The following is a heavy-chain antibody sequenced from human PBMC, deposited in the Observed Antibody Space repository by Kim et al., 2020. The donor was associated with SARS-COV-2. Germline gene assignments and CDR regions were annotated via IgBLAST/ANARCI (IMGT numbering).Heavy chain of an antibody. V-gene: IGHV3-48*02. CDR2: ISSSSSTI. D-gene: IGHD2-15*01. CDR3: ARGRVVVAAGDFDY. J-gene: IGHJ4*02. Sequence: GGSLRLSCAASGFTFSSYSMNWVRQAPGKGLEWVSYISSSSSTIYYADSVKGRFTISRDNAKNSLYLQMNSLRDEDTAVYYCARGRVVVAAGDFDYWGQGTLVTVSS. CDR1: GFTFSSYS.